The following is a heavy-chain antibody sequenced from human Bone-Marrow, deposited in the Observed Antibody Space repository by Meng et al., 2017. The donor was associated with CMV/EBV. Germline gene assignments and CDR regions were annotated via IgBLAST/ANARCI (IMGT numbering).Heavy chain of an antibody. J-gene: IGHJ6*02. CDR1: GGSISSYY. CDR2: IYYSGST. Sequence: SETLSLTCTVSGGSISSYYWSWVRQPPGKGLEWIGYIYYSGSTNYNPSLKNRVTIFVDKSKRHFSLNLTSVSAADTAVYYCTRVMPYYYGMDVWGQGTTVTVSS. V-gene: IGHV4-59*12. CDR3: TRVMPYYYGMDV. D-gene: IGHD3-10*01.